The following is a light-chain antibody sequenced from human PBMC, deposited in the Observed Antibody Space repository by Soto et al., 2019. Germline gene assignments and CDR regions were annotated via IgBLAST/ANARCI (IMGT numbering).Light chain of an antibody. CDR3: QQYNNWPHP. CDR1: QSVSSK. Sequence: EVVMTQSPATLSVSPGERATLSCRASQSVSSKLAWFQQKPGQAPSLLIYGVSTRATGVPVRFSGSGSGTEFTLTINSLQSEDFAVYYCQQYNNWPHPFGQVTKVDIK. J-gene: IGKJ2*01. V-gene: IGKV3-15*01. CDR2: GVS.